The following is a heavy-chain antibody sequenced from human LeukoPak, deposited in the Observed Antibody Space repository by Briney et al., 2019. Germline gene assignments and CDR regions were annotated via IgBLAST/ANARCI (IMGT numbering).Heavy chain of an antibody. CDR1: GDSISSHY. Sequence: ASETLSLTRTVSGDSISSHYWSWIRQPPGKGLEWIAYIYYSGSTNYNPSLKSRVTISVDTSKNQFSLRLSSVAAADTAVYYCARGGGYNYFDYWGQGTLVTVSS. CDR3: ARGGGYNYFDY. D-gene: IGHD5-24*01. J-gene: IGHJ4*02. CDR2: IYYSGST. V-gene: IGHV4-59*11.